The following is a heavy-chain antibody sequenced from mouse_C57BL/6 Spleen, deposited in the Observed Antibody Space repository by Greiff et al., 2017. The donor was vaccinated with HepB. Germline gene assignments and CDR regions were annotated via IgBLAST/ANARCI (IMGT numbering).Heavy chain of an antibody. V-gene: IGHV1-22*01. CDR3: ARGHYYGSSYDY. CDR2: INPNNGGT. J-gene: IGHJ2*01. CDR1: GYTFTDYY. Sequence: EVQLQQSGPELVKPGASVKMSCKASGYTFTDYYMHWVKQSHGKSLEWIGYINPNNGGTSYNQKFKGKATLTVNKSSSTAYMGLRSLTSEDSAVYYCARGHYYGSSYDYWGQGTTLTVSS. D-gene: IGHD1-1*01.